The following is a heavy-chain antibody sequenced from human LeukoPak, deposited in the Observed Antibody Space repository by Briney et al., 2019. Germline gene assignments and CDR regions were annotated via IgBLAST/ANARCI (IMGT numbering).Heavy chain of an antibody. CDR2: IYYSGGT. V-gene: IGHV4-59*01. Sequence: TPSETLSLTCSVSGGSLSNYYWSWIRQPPGKGLEWIGYIYYSGGTNYNPSLKSRVTISVDTSKNQFSLKLWSVTAADTAVYYCARGMTTIGWFDPWGQGTLVIVSS. D-gene: IGHD5-24*01. CDR3: ARGMTTIGWFDP. CDR1: GGSLSNYY. J-gene: IGHJ5*02.